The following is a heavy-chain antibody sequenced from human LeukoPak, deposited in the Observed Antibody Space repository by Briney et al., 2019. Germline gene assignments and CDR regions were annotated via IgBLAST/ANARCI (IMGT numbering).Heavy chain of an antibody. J-gene: IGHJ4*02. D-gene: IGHD5-12*01. V-gene: IGHV1-2*02. CDR3: AREYSRYSGTYYDY. Sequence: GASVKVSCKPSGYNFTGHLIHWVREAPGQGLEWMGWSNPNSGDTNYAQKFQGRVTMTRDTSISTAYMELSRVTSDDTAVYYCAREYSRYSGTYYDYWGQGTLVTVSS. CDR1: GYNFTGHL. CDR2: SNPNSGDT.